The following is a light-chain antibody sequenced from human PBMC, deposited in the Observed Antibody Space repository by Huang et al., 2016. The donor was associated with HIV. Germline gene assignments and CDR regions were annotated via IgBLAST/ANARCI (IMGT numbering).Light chain of an antibody. CDR3: QQRTRT. CDR1: QSMSNH. V-gene: IGKV3-11*01. Sequence: EIVFTQSPATLSFSPGERATLSCRASQSMSNHLAWYQQKPGQAPRLLVYDASSRATGIPARFSGSGSGTDFTLTISSLEPEDFAVYYCQQRTRTFGGGTKVEIK. J-gene: IGKJ4*01. CDR2: DAS.